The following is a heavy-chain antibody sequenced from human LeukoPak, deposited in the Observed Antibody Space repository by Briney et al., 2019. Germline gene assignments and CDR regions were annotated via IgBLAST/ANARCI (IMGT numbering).Heavy chain of an antibody. CDR1: GDSISSGDYY. CDR3: ARTRRRSAADY. Sequence: PSETLSLTCTVSGDSISSGDYYWSWIRQPPGKGLEWIGYIYYSGSTYYNPSLKSRVTISVDTSKNQFSLKLSSVTAADTAVYYCARTRRRSAADYWGQGTLVTVSS. CDR2: IYYSGST. V-gene: IGHV4-30-4*01. J-gene: IGHJ4*02.